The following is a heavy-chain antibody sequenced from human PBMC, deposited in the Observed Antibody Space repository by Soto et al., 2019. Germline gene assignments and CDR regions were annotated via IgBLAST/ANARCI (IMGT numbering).Heavy chain of an antibody. CDR1: GFTFSSYA. CDR2: ISSNGGST. Sequence: SGGSLRLSCSASGFTFSSYAMHWVRQAPGKGLEYVSAISSNGGSTYYADSVKGRFTISRDNAKNSLYLQMNSLRAEDTAVYYCAREGPSYYYDSSGYYRDAFDIWGQGTMVTVSS. V-gene: IGHV3-64*04. D-gene: IGHD3-22*01. J-gene: IGHJ3*02. CDR3: AREGPSYYYDSSGYYRDAFDI.